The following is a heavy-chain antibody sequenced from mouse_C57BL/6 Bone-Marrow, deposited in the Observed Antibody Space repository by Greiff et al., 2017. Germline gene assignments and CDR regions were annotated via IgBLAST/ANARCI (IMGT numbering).Heavy chain of an antibody. J-gene: IGHJ2*01. CDR2: IDPSDSYT. CDR1: GYTFTSYW. CDR3: ARWLLFFDY. V-gene: IGHV1-59*01. Sequence: QVQLQQPGAELVRPGTSVKLSCKASGYTFTSYWMHWVKQRPGQGLEWIGVIDPSDSYTNYNQKFKGKATLTVDTSSRTAYMQLSSLTSEDSAVYYCARWLLFFDYWGQGTTLTVSS. D-gene: IGHD2-3*01.